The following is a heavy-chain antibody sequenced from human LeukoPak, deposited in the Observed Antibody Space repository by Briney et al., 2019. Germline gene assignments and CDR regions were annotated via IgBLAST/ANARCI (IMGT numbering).Heavy chain of an antibody. J-gene: IGHJ4*02. CDR2: ISAYNGNT. D-gene: IGHD3-9*01. CDR3: ARSPHILTGENFDY. V-gene: IGHV1-18*01. Sequence: ASVKVSCKASGYTLRSYGITWVRQAPGQGLEWMGWISAYNGNTKYPQKLQGRVTMTTDTSTSTAYMELRSLRSDDTAVYYCARSPHILTGENFDYWGQGTLVTVSS. CDR1: GYTLRSYG.